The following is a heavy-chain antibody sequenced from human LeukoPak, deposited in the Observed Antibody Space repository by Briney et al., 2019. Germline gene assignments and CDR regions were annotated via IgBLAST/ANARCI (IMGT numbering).Heavy chain of an antibody. D-gene: IGHD3-22*01. J-gene: IGHJ4*02. CDR1: GYTFTSYG. CDR2: ISAYNGNT. V-gene: IGHV1-18*01. CDR3: ARGHRTAAYDSSGSDY. Sequence: ASVKVSCKXSGYTFTSYGISWVRQAPGQGLEWMGWISAYNGNTKYAQKLQGRVTMTTDTSTSTAYMDLRSLRSDDTAVFYCARGHRTAAYDSSGSDYWGQGTLVTVS.